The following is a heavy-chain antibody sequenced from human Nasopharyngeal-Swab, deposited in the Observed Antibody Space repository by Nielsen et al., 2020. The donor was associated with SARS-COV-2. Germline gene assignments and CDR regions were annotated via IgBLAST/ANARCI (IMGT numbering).Heavy chain of an antibody. V-gene: IGHV3-30-3*01. CDR3: ARSPYGSEENWFDP. CDR1: GFTFSSYA. J-gene: IGHJ5*02. Sequence: GGSLRLSCEASGFTFSSYAMHWVRQAPGKGLEWVAVISYDGSNKYYADSVKGRFTISRDNSKNTLYLQMNSLRAEDTAVYYCARSPYGSEENWFDPWGQGTLVTVSS. CDR2: ISYDGSNK. D-gene: IGHD3-10*01.